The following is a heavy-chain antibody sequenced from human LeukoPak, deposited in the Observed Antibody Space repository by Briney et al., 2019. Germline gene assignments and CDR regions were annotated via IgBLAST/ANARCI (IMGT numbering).Heavy chain of an antibody. V-gene: IGHV3-53*01. Sequence: TGGSLRLSCAASGFTVSSNYMSWVRQAPGKGLEWVSVIYSGGSTYYADSVKGRFTISRDNSKNTLYLQMNSLRAEDTAVYYCASDYDSSGYSYGYYYMDVWGKGTTVTVSS. J-gene: IGHJ6*03. CDR3: ASDYDSSGYSYGYYYMDV. CDR1: GFTVSSNY. CDR2: IYSGGST. D-gene: IGHD3-22*01.